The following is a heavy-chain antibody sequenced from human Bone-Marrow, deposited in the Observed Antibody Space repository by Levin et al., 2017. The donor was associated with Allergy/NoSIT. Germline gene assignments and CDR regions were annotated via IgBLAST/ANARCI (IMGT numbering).Heavy chain of an antibody. CDR3: ARHVGYTHCSGGSCSRRARVLDS. Sequence: PSSPLSLPFSPSRGSFPGYYWTWIRQPPGKELEWIGEINHSGATNYNPSLESRVTFSVDTSKSQFSLSVTSVTAADTAVYYCARHVGYTHCSGGSCSRRARVLDSWGQGTMVIVSS. J-gene: IGHJ3*01. D-gene: IGHD2-2*02. CDR2: INHSGAT. V-gene: IGHV4-34*01. CDR1: RGSFPGYY.